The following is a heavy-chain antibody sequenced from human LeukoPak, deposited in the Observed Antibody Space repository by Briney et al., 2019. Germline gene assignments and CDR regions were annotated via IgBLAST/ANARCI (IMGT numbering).Heavy chain of an antibody. CDR1: GFTFSSYG. D-gene: IGHD6-19*01. Sequence: GGSLRLSCAASGFTFSSYGMHWVRQAPGKGLEWVATIKQDGSERYYVDSVKGRFTISRDNAKNSLYLQMNSLRAEDTAVFYCARGSAAGSAWGQGTLVTVSS. J-gene: IGHJ5*02. CDR2: IKQDGSER. CDR3: ARGSAAGSA. V-gene: IGHV3-7*04.